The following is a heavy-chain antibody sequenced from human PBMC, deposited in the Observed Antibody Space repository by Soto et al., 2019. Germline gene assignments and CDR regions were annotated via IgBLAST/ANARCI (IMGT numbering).Heavy chain of an antibody. D-gene: IGHD5-12*01. Sequence: SETLSLTCTVSGGSINTFYWSWVRQPAGKGLEWIGRIFSSGSTSFNPSLESRVAMSVDTSKNHFSLNLSSVTAADMAVYYCAREGPYSAYNFAHGIQLWSFDFWGQGALVTVSS. CDR2: IFSSGST. CDR3: AREGPYSAYNFAHGIQLWSFDF. V-gene: IGHV4-4*07. CDR1: GGSINTFY. J-gene: IGHJ4*02.